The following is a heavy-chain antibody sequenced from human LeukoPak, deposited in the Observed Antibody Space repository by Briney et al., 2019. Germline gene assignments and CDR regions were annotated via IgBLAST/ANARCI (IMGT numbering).Heavy chain of an antibody. V-gene: IGHV4-34*01. CDR2: INHSGST. CDR3: ARLALDSGSSDRDY. D-gene: IGHD1-26*01. CDR1: GGSFSGYY. Sequence: SETLSLTCAVYGGSFSGYYWSWIRQPPGKGLEWIGEINHSGSTNYNPSLKSRVTISVDTSKNQFSLKLSSVTAADTAVYYCARLALDSGSSDRDYWGQGTLVTVSS. J-gene: IGHJ4*02.